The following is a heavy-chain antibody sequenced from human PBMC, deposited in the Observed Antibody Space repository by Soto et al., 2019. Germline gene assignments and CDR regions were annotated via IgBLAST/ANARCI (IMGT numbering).Heavy chain of an antibody. V-gene: IGHV4-39*01. CDR2: SYYSGST. J-gene: IGHJ4*02. D-gene: IGHD3-10*01. CDR3: GRTPPGRFGEGH. Sequence: KPSETLSLTCTVSGGSISSSSYYWGWIRQPPGKGLERIVSSYYSGSTYYNPSLKWRVTISVYTSKNEFSLKLSSVTAADTAAYSPGRTPPGRFGEGHWRQGTRVTVSS. CDR1: GGSISSSSYY.